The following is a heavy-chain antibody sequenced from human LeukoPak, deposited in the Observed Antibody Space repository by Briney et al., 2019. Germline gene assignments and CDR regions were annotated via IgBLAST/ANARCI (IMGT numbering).Heavy chain of an antibody. V-gene: IGHV5-10-1*01. CDR3: ARQYGSGSSISPDFDY. J-gene: IGHJ4*02. D-gene: IGHD6-19*01. Sequence: GESLKISCKGSGYTFTNYWITWVSQMPGKGLEWMGRIDPSDSYSDYSPSFQGHVTVSVDKSISTAYLEWSSLKASDTAMYYCARQYGSGSSISPDFDYWGQGTLVTVSS. CDR2: IDPSDSYS. CDR1: GYTFTNYW.